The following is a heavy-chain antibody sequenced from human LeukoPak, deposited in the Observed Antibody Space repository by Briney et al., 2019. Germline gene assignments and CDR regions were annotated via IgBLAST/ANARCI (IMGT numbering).Heavy chain of an antibody. V-gene: IGHV3-30*19. CDR1: GFTFSSCG. J-gene: IGHJ4*02. CDR3: ARDGYSGYDGIDY. D-gene: IGHD5-12*01. CDR2: IWYDGSNK. Sequence: GGSLRLSCAASGFTFSSCGMHWVRQAPGKGLEGVAVIWYDGSNKYYADSVKGRFTISRDNSKNTLYLQMNSLRAEDTAVYYCARDGYSGYDGIDYWGQGTLVTVSS.